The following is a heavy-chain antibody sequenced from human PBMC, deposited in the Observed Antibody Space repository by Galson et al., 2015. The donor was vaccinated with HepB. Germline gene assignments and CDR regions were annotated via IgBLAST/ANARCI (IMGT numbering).Heavy chain of an antibody. CDR3: AKDGTVVGTFGY. CDR1: GFTFSSNG. CDR2: TSYDGSNK. J-gene: IGHJ4*02. Sequence: SLRLSCAASGFTFSSNGMHWVRQAPGKGLEWVAVTSYDGSNKYYADSVKGRFTISRDNPKNTLYLQMNSLRAEDTAVYYCAKDGTVVGTFGYWGQGTLVTVSS. V-gene: IGHV3-30*18. D-gene: IGHD6-19*01.